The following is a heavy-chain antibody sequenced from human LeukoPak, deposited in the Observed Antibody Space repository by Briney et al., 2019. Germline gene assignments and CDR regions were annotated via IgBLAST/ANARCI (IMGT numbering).Heavy chain of an antibody. CDR2: INAGNGNT. V-gene: IGHV1-3*01. D-gene: IGHD3-10*01. CDR1: AYTFSSYG. J-gene: IGHJ5*02. Sequence: ASVKVSCKASAYTFSSYGITWVRQAPGQRLEWMGWINAGNGNTKYSQKFQGRVTITRDTSASTAYMELSSLRSEDTAVYYCARGNITMVRGVTDWFDPWGQGTLVTVSS. CDR3: ARGNITMVRGVTDWFDP.